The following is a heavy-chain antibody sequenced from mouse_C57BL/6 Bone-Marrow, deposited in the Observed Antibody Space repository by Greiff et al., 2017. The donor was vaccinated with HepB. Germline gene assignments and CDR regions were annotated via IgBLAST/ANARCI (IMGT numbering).Heavy chain of an antibody. V-gene: IGHV1-15*01. CDR3: TRVSD. CDR1: GYTFTDYE. CDR2: IDPETGGT. Sequence: VQLQQSGAELVRPGASVTLSCKASGYTFTDYEMHWVKQTPVHGLEWIGAIDPETGGTAYNQKFKGKAILTAEKSSSTAYIELRSLTSEDSAVYYCTRVSDWGQGTLVTVAA. J-gene: IGHJ3*01.